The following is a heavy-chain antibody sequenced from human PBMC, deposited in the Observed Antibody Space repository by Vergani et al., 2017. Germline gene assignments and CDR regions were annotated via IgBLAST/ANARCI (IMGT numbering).Heavy chain of an antibody. CDR2: INAGNGNT. J-gene: IGHJ4*02. CDR1: GYTFTSYA. D-gene: IGHD3-10*01. V-gene: IGHV1-3*01. Sequence: QVQLVQSGAEVKKPGASVKVSCKASGYTFTSYAMHWVRQAPGQRLEWMGWINAGNGNTKYSQKFQGRVTITRDTSASTAYMELSSLRSEDTAVYYCARFTYYGSGEYYFDDWGQGTLVTVSS. CDR3: ARFTYYGSGEYYFDD.